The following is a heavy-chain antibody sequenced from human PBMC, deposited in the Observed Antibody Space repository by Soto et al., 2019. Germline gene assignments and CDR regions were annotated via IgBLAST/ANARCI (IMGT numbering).Heavy chain of an antibody. J-gene: IGHJ4*02. CDR3: ASSLL. CDR2: IKGDGSEK. CDR1: ESPTRSEW. Sequence: GMPLIRSLTAQESPTRSEWMYWVRQAPGKGLEWVANIKGDGSEKNYLDSVKGRFTISRDNAKNSLYLQMNSLRVEDTAVYYCASSLLRGQGTLVTVSS. V-gene: IGHV3-7*01.